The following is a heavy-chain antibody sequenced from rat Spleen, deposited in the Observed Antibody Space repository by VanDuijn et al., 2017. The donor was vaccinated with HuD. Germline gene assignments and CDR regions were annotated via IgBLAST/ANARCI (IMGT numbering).Heavy chain of an antibody. Sequence: EVQLVESGGGLVQPGRSLKVSCAASGFTFSSFPMAWVRQAPTKGLEWVATISTSGAITSYRDSVKGRFTISRDNAKSTLYLQMDSLRSEDTASYYCVRHGYTRYYFDYWGQGVMVTVSS. CDR3: VRHGYTRYYFDY. CDR1: GFTFSSFP. J-gene: IGHJ2*01. CDR2: ISTSGAIT. V-gene: IGHV5-46*01. D-gene: IGHD1-9*01.